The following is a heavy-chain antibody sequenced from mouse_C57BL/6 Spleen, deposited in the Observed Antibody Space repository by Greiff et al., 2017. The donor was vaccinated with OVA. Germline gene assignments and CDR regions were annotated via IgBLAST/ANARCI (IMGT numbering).Heavy chain of an antibody. Sequence: QVQLKESGAELMKPGASVKLSCKATGYTFTGYWIEWVKQRPGHGLEWIGEILPGSGSTNYNEKFKGKATFTADTSSNTAYMQLSSLTTEDSAIYYCAREAITTVVEDYAMDYWGQGTSVTVSS. CDR1: GYTFTGYW. CDR3: AREAITTVVEDYAMDY. J-gene: IGHJ4*01. CDR2: ILPGSGST. D-gene: IGHD1-1*01. V-gene: IGHV1-9*01.